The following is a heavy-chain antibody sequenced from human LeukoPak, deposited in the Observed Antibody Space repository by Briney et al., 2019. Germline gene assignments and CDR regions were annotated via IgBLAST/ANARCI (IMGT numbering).Heavy chain of an antibody. J-gene: IGHJ4*02. CDR1: GFTFSNAW. V-gene: IGHV3-15*07. Sequence: PGGSLRLSCAASGFTFSNAWMNWVRQAPGKGLEWVGRIKTKPDGGTTDYTAPVKGRFTISRDDSKNTLYLQMNSLKTEDTAVYYCTTGVSSGWYDYWGQGTLVTVSS. CDR3: TTGVSSGWYDY. CDR2: IKTKPDGGTT. D-gene: IGHD6-19*01.